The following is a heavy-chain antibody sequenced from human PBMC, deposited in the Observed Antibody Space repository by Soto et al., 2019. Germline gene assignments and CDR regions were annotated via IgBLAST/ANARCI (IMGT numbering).Heavy chain of an antibody. V-gene: IGHV3-21*06. Sequence: EVQLVESGGGLVKPGGSLRLSCSMNWVRQAPGKGLEWVSSISSSSSNIYYADAVKGRFTMSRDNAKNLVYLQMNSLRAQDPGLYFFARNGRRRGGGYFDLWGRGTLVTVSS. D-gene: IGHD2-8*01. CDR2: ISSSSSNI. CDR3: ARNGRRRGGGYFDL. J-gene: IGHJ2*01.